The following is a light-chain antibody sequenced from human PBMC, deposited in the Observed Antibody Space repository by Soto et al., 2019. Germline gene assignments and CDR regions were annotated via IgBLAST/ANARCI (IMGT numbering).Light chain of an antibody. CDR3: SSYTSSSTVV. CDR1: SSDVGGYNY. Sequence: SALTQPASVSGSPGQSISISWTGTSSDVGGYNYVSWYQQHPGKAPKLMIYDVSNRPSGVSNRFSGSKSGNTASLTISGLKPEDEADYYCSSYTSSSTVVFGGGTKLTVL. J-gene: IGLJ2*01. CDR2: DVS. V-gene: IGLV2-14*01.